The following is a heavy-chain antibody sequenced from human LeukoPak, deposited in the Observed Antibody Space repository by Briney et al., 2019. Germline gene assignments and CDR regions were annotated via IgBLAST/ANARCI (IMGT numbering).Heavy chain of an antibody. V-gene: IGHV1-18*01. Sequence: ASVTDSCMASGYTFTSYVISWVRQARGQGLEWMGWICAYNGNTNYVQKLQGRVTMTTDTSTSTAYMELRSLRSDDTAVYYCARDEDQLPTSYYYYYYGMDVWGQGTTVTVSS. CDR1: GYTFTSYV. D-gene: IGHD2-2*01. CDR3: ARDEDQLPTSYYYYYYGMDV. CDR2: ICAYNGNT. J-gene: IGHJ6*02.